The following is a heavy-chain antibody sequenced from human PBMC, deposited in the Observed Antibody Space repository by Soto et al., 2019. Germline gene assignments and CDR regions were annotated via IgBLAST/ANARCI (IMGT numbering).Heavy chain of an antibody. CDR3: AKAPETYHGGDCYL. D-gene: IGHD2-21*01. J-gene: IGHJ4*02. Sequence: SETLSLTCAVYGGSFSGYYWSWIRQPPGKGLEWIGEINHSGSTNYNPSLKSRVTISVDTSKNQFSLKLSSVTAEVTVVYYCAKAPETYHGGDCYLWAQGTQVTVSS. CDR2: INHSGST. CDR1: GGSFSGYY. V-gene: IGHV4-34*01.